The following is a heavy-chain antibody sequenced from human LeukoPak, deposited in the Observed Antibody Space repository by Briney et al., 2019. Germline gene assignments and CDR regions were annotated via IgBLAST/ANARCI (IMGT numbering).Heavy chain of an antibody. CDR1: EFTFSNAW. CDR3: ARKAYGLDV. V-gene: IGHV3-7*03. Sequence: GGSLRLSCAASEFTFSNAWMSWVRQAPGKGLEWVANIKQDGSEKYYVDSVKGRFTISRDNAKNSLYLQMNSLRAEDTAVYYCARKAYGLDVWGKGTTVTVSS. CDR2: IKQDGSEK. J-gene: IGHJ6*04.